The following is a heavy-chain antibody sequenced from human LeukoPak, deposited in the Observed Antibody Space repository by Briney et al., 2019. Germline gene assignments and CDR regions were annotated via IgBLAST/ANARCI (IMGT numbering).Heavy chain of an antibody. D-gene: IGHD3-22*01. CDR2: IYHSGST. CDR1: GDSISSGYY. V-gene: IGHV4-38-2*02. CDR3: ARDRGSYYDSSEAFDI. J-gene: IGHJ3*02. Sequence: PSETLSLTCTVSGDSISSGYYWGWIRQPPGKGLEWIGSIYHSGSTYYNPSLKSRVTISVDTSKNQFSLKLSSVTAADTAVYYCARDRGSYYDSSEAFDIWGQGTMVTVSS.